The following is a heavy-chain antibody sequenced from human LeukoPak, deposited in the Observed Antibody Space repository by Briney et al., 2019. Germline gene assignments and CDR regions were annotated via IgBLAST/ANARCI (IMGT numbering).Heavy chain of an antibody. CDR2: ISSSSGHT. D-gene: IGHD3-22*01. Sequence: PGGSLRLSCAASGFTFSSFYMTWIRQAPGKGLEWLAYISSSSGHTSYADSVKGRFTISRDKTKNSVYLQLNSLRAEDTAVYYCAREFLYYYDSSGYFAVDYWGQGTLVTVSS. J-gene: IGHJ4*02. CDR1: GFTFSSFY. CDR3: AREFLYYYDSSGYFAVDY. V-gene: IGHV3-11*06.